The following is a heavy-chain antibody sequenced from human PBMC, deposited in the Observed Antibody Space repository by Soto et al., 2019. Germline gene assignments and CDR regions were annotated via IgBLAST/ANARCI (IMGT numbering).Heavy chain of an antibody. D-gene: IGHD2-15*01. V-gene: IGHV4-39*02. J-gene: IGHJ4*02. Sequence: SETTSLTCTVSVGSISSSRYYWGWIPQPPGKGLQWIGSVSYRVSTYYNPSLKSRVIISVDTSKNHFSLKLSSVPAADTAVYYWARPKDIRGVAFNYGGQGTLVTVSS. CDR3: ARPKDIRGVAFNY. CDR1: VGSISSSRYY. CDR2: VSYRVST.